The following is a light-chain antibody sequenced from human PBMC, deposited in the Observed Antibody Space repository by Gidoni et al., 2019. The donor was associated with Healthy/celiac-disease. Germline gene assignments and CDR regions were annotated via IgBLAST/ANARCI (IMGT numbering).Light chain of an antibody. CDR2: AAS. J-gene: IGKJ3*01. Sequence: DIQLTQSPSFLSASVGDRVTITCRASQGISSYLAWYQQKPGKAPKLLISAASTLQSGVPSRFSGSGSGTEFTLTISSLQPEDFATYYCQQLNSYPPFGPGTKVDIK. CDR3: QQLNSYPP. V-gene: IGKV1-9*01. CDR1: QGISSY.